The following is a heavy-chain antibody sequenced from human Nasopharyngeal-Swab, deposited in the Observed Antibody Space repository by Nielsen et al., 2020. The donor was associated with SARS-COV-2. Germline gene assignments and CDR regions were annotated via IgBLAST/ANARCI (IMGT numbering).Heavy chain of an antibody. V-gene: IGHV3-23*01. CDR1: GFTFSSYA. J-gene: IGHJ4*02. D-gene: IGHD3-22*01. CDR3: AKGAASWSSGYSSLDY. Sequence: GGSLRLSCAASGFTFSSYAMSWVRQAPGKGLEWVSAISGSGGSTYYADSVKGRFTISRDNSKNTLYLQMNSLRAEDTAVYYCAKGAASWSSGYSSLDYWGQGTLVTVSS. CDR2: ISGSGGST.